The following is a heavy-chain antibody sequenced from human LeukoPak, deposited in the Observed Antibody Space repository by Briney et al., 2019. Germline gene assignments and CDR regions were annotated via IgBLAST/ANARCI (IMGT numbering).Heavy chain of an antibody. CDR2: ISSSSSYI. Sequence: PGGSLRLSCAASGFTFSSYSMNWVRQAPGKGLEWVSSISSSSSYIYYADSVKGRFTFSRDNAKNSLYLQMNSLRAEDTAVYYCARGDDYGDYGRSAFDIWGQGTMVTVSS. D-gene: IGHD4-17*01. V-gene: IGHV3-21*04. J-gene: IGHJ3*02. CDR3: ARGDDYGDYGRSAFDI. CDR1: GFTFSSYS.